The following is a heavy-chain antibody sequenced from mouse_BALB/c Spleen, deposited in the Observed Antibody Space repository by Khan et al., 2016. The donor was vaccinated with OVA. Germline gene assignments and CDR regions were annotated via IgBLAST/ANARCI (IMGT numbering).Heavy chain of an antibody. CDR2: IWSAGST. V-gene: IGHV2-2*02. CDR3: ARRGYDYGRGALFVY. D-gene: IGHD2-4*01. J-gene: IGHJ3*01. Sequence: VQLQESGPGLVAPSQSLSITCTVSGFSLDKYSVHWIRQSPGKGLEWLGVIWSAGSTDYNAALISRLTITKDNSRSQVFFKVNSLQPTDTAIYYCARRGYDYGRGALFVYWGQGTLVTVSA. CDR1: GFSLDKYS.